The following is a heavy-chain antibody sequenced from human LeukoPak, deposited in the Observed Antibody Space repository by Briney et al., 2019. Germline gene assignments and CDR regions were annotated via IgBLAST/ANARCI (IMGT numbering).Heavy chain of an antibody. J-gene: IGHJ4*02. Sequence: GSSVKVSCKASGGTFSSYAISWVRQAPGQGLEWMGGIIPIFGTAKYAQKFQGRVTITADESTSTAYMELSSLRSEDTAVYYCAKEVGAVAGDYFDYWGQGTLVTVSS. D-gene: IGHD6-19*01. V-gene: IGHV1-69*01. CDR1: GGTFSSYA. CDR2: IIPIFGTA. CDR3: AKEVGAVAGDYFDY.